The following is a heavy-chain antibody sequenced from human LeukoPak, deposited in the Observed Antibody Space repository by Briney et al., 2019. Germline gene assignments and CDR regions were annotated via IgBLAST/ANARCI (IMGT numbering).Heavy chain of an antibody. J-gene: IGHJ6*03. V-gene: IGHV1-2*02. Sequence: AASVKVSCKASGYTFTGYYMHWVRQAPGQGLEWMGWINPNSGGTNYAQKFQGRVTMTRDTSISTAYMELSRLRSDDTAVYYCARSLRVRGVPDYMDVWGKGTTVTISS. D-gene: IGHD3-10*01. CDR2: INPNSGGT. CDR3: ARSLRVRGVPDYMDV. CDR1: GYTFTGYY.